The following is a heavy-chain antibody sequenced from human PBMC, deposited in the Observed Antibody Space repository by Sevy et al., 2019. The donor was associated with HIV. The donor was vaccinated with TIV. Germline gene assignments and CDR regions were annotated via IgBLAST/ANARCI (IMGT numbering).Heavy chain of an antibody. Sequence: GGSLRLSCKASGFTFSSFWMQWVRQAPGKGLEWVANIRQDGNEIYYGDSVKGRFTISRDNAKNALYLQMDGLRAVDTGLYYCARRYFDLWGQGTLVTVSS. J-gene: IGHJ4*02. V-gene: IGHV3-7*01. CDR1: GFTFSSFW. CDR2: IRQDGNEI. CDR3: ARRYFDL.